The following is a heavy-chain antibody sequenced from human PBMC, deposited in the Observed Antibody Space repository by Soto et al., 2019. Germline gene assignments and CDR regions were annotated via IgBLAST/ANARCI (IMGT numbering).Heavy chain of an antibody. CDR1: GFTFNNYA. Sequence: EVQLLESGGGLVQPGGSLRLSCAASGFTFNNYAMTWVRQAPGKGLEWVSAISGGGDTTSYADSVKGRFTVSRDGSKNTRYLPMSSLGAEDTALYYCAKGRGGSGSLTPRVDFWGQGTLVTVSS. CDR3: AKGRGGSGSLTPRVDF. D-gene: IGHD3-10*01. J-gene: IGHJ4*02. V-gene: IGHV3-23*01. CDR2: ISGGGDTT.